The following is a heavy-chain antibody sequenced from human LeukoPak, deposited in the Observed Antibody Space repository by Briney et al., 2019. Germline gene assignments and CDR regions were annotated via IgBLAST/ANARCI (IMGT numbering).Heavy chain of an antibody. J-gene: IGHJ4*02. CDR1: GFTFSSYS. Sequence: GGSLRLSCAASGFTFSSYSMNWVRQAPGKGLEWVSYISSSSTIYYADSVKGRFTISRDNAKNSLYLQMNSLRAEDTAVYYCARDSRSSSVVYFDYWGQGTLVTVSS. D-gene: IGHD6-6*01. CDR2: ISSSSTI. CDR3: ARDSRSSSVVYFDY. V-gene: IGHV3-48*01.